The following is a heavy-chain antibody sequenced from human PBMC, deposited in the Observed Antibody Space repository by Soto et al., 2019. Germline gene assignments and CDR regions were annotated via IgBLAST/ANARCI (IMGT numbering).Heavy chain of an antibody. CDR1: GYTFTSYD. CDR2: MNPNSGNT. CDR3: ARAPRHYDYIWGSFIEAVYYFDY. D-gene: IGHD3-16*01. V-gene: IGHV1-8*01. J-gene: IGHJ4*02. Sequence: ASVKVSCKASGYTFTSYDINWVRQATGQGLEWMGWMNPNSGNTGYAQKFQGRVTMTRNTSISTAYMELSSLRSEDTAVYYCARAPRHYDYIWGSFIEAVYYFDYWGQGTLVTVSS.